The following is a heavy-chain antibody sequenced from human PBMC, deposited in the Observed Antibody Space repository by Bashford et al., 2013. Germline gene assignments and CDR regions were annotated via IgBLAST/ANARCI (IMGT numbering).Heavy chain of an antibody. CDR2: LSASGTST. J-gene: IGHJ4*02. V-gene: IGHV3-23*01. CDR1: GFTFRSYT. D-gene: IGHD1-7*01. Sequence: GGSLRLSCEVSGFTFRSYTMSWVRQAPGKGLEWVSGLSASGTSTFYADSVRGRFTISRDNSKNTLYLQMNGLRAADTAVYYCARDAVELRSCIPDVCFAPLDNWGQGTLVTVSS. CDR3: ARDAVELRSCIPDVCFAPLDN.